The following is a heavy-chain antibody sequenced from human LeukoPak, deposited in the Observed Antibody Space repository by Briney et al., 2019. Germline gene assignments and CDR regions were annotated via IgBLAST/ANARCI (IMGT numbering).Heavy chain of an antibody. CDR2: INHSGST. CDR3: TKRRGYSFGFDYYYMDV. D-gene: IGHD5-18*01. V-gene: IGHV4-34*01. CDR1: GGSFSGYY. J-gene: IGHJ6*03. Sequence: SETLSLTCAVYGGSFSGYYWSWIRQPPGKGLEWIGEINHSGSTNYNPSLESRVTVSFDTSKNQFSLSLTSVTAADTAVYYCTKRRGYSFGFDYYYMDVWGKGTTVTISS.